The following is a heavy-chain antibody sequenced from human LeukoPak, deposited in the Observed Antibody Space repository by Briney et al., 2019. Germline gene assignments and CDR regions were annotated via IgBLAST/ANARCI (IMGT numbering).Heavy chain of an antibody. Sequence: GGSLRLSCAASGFTFSSYWMSWVRQAPGKGPEWVANIKEDGSEKYYVDSVKGRFIISRDNAKNSLYLQMNSLRAEDTAVYYCVRVAKERVGGVYYFDYWGQGTPVTVSS. J-gene: IGHJ4*02. CDR2: IKEDGSEK. CDR3: VRVAKERVGGVYYFDY. CDR1: GFTFSSYW. D-gene: IGHD1-1*01. V-gene: IGHV3-7*01.